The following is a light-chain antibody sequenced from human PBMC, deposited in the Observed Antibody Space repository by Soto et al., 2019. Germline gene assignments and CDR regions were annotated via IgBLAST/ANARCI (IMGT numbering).Light chain of an antibody. CDR1: QSVNSD. Sequence: DIQMTQSPSSLSASVGDRVTITCRESQSVNSDLNWYQQKPGKAPKLVIYAASSLQSGIPSRFSGSGAETDFTRTISSLQPEDFATDDCQQSYSTTWTFGRGTQVDIK. V-gene: IGKV1-39*01. CDR2: AAS. CDR3: QQSYSTTWT. J-gene: IGKJ1*01.